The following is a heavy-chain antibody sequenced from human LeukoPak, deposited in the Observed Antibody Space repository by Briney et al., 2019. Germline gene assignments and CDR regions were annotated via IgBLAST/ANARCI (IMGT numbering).Heavy chain of an antibody. J-gene: IGHJ4*02. CDR3: VRSLSGRDDY. V-gene: IGHV3-74*01. CDR1: GFTFSTYW. Sequence: PGGSLRLSCAASGFTFSTYWMHWVRQAPGKGLVWVSRSNGDGSTTTYADSVKGRFTISRDNAKNTLYLQMNSLRVEDTAVYYCVRSLSGRDDYWGQGTLVTVSS. D-gene: IGHD3-10*01. CDR2: SNGDGSTT.